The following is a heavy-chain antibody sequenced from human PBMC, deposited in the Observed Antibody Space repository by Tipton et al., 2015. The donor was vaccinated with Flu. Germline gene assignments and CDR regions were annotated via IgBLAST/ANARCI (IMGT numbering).Heavy chain of an antibody. V-gene: IGHV4-38-2*02. Sequence: LRLSCTVSGYYINNGYYWGWIRQPPGKGLEWIGVIYHSGNTYYNPSLKSRVTISVDTSKNQVSLKLSSVTAADTAVYYCAGLLWFGDFDSYRQDAFDIWGQGTMVTVSS. J-gene: IGHJ3*02. CDR3: AGLLWFGDFDSYRQDAFDI. CDR1: GYYINNGYY. CDR2: IYHSGNT. D-gene: IGHD3-10*01.